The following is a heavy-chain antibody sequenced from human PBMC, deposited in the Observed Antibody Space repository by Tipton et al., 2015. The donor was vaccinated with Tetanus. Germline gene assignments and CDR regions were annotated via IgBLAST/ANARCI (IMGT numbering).Heavy chain of an antibody. V-gene: IGHV4-59*01. CDR1: GGSISSYF. Sequence: GLVKPSETLSLTCSVSGGSISSYFWSWIRQSPGQGLEWIGLIYYSGSTSYNPSLKSRVTISVDTSKNQLSLKLTSVTAADTAVYYCASMTPVDWYFDLWGRGTLVTVSS. CDR3: ASMTPVDWYFDL. J-gene: IGHJ2*01. CDR2: IYYSGST. D-gene: IGHD4-23*01.